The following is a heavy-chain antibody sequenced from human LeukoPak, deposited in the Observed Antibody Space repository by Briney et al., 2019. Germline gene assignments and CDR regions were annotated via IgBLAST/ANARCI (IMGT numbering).Heavy chain of an antibody. Sequence: SETLSLTCAFYGGSFSGYYWSWIRQPPGKGLEWIGEINHSGSTNYNPSLKSRVTISVDTSKNQFSLKLSSVTAVDTAVYYCARGRRYFDWLLRGYYFDYWGQGTLVTVSS. J-gene: IGHJ4*02. CDR2: INHSGST. D-gene: IGHD3-9*01. V-gene: IGHV4-34*01. CDR1: GGSFSGYY. CDR3: ARGRRYFDWLLRGYYFDY.